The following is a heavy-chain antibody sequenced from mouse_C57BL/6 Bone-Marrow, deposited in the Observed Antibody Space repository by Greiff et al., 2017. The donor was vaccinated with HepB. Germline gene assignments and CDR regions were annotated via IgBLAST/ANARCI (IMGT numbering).Heavy chain of an antibody. Sequence: LQESDAELVKPGASVKISCKVSGYTFTDHTIHWMKQRPEQGLEWIGYIYPRDGSTKYNEKFKGKATLTADKSSSTAYMQLNSLTSEDSAVYFCARNYGSSYYYAMDYWGQGTSVTVSS. D-gene: IGHD1-1*01. CDR2: IYPRDGST. V-gene: IGHV1-78*01. CDR1: GYTFTDHT. J-gene: IGHJ4*01. CDR3: ARNYGSSYYYAMDY.